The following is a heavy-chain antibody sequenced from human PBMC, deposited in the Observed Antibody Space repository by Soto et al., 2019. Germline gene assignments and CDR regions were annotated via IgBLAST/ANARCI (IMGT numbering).Heavy chain of an antibody. CDR1: GGTFSSFA. J-gene: IGHJ4*02. CDR3: ARGLGGGYYDSSGNYPDGY. Sequence: SVKVSCKASGGTFSSFAINWVRQAPGQGLEWMGGIIPIFGTANYAQKFQGRVTITADESTSTAYMELSSLRSEDTAVYYCARGLGGGYYDSSGNYPDGYWGQGTLVPVSS. CDR2: IIPIFGTA. V-gene: IGHV1-69*13. D-gene: IGHD3-22*01.